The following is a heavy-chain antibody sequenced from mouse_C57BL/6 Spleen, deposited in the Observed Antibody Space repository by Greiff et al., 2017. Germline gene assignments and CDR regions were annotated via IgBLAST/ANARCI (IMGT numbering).Heavy chain of an antibody. D-gene: IGHD1-1*01. CDR2: IYPGDGDT. CDR1: GYAFSSYW. J-gene: IGHJ1*03. V-gene: IGHV1-80*01. Sequence: QVHVKQSGAELVKPGASVKISCKASGYAFSSYWMNWVKQRPGQGLEWIGQIYPGDGDTNYNGKFKGKATLTADKSSSTSYMQLSSLTSEDSAVYFCAREDYWGSGYWYFDVWGTGTTVTVSS. CDR3: AREDYWGSGYWYFDV.